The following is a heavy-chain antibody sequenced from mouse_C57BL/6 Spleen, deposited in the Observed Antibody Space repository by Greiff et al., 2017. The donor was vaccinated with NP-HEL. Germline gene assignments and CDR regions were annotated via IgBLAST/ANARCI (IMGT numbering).Heavy chain of an antibody. J-gene: IGHJ3*01. CDR1: GYAFTNYL. Sequence: VQLQQSGAELVRPGTSVKVSCKASGYAFTNYLIEWVKQRPGQGLEWIGVINPGSGGTNYNEKFKGKATLTADKSSSTAYMQLSSLTSEDSAVYFCASRAQLGSWFAYWGQGTLVTVSA. D-gene: IGHD3-1*01. CDR2: INPGSGGT. V-gene: IGHV1-54*01. CDR3: ASRAQLGSWFAY.